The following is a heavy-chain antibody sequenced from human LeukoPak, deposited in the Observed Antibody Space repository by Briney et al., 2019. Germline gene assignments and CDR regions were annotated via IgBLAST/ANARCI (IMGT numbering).Heavy chain of an antibody. V-gene: IGHV1-2*02. CDR1: GYTFTGYY. J-gene: IGHJ3*02. Sequence: ASVTVSCTASGYTFTGYYMHWVRQAPGQGLEWMGWINPNSGGTNYAQKFQGRVTMTRDTSISTAYMELSRLRSDDTAVYYCARDYPLRAFDIWGQGTMVTVSS. CDR2: INPNSGGT. CDR3: ARDYPLRAFDI.